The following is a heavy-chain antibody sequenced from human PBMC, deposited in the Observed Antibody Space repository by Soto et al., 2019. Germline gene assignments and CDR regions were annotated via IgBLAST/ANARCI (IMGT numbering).Heavy chain of an antibody. CDR3: AKDPRTSGNDY. J-gene: IGHJ4*02. CDR1: GFTFSSYS. D-gene: IGHD3-10*01. V-gene: IGHV3-48*01. CDR2: ISSSSSTI. Sequence: GGSLRLSCAASGFTFSSYSMNWVRQAPGKGLEWVSYISSSSSTIYYADSVKGRFTISRDNAKNSLYLQMNSLRAEDTAVYYCAKDPRTSGNDYWGQGTLVTVSS.